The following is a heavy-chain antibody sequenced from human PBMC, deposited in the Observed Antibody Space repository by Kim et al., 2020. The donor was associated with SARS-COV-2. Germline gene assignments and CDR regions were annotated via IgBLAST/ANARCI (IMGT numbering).Heavy chain of an antibody. Sequence: GGSLRLSCAASGFTFSSYSMNWVRQAPGKGLEWVSYISSSSSTIYYADSVKGRFTISRDNAKNSLYLPMNSLSAEDTAVYYCASLGASVDYWGQGTLVTVSS. D-gene: IGHD1-26*01. V-gene: IGHV3-48*01. CDR1: GFTFSSYS. CDR3: ASLGASVDY. CDR2: ISSSSSTI. J-gene: IGHJ4*02.